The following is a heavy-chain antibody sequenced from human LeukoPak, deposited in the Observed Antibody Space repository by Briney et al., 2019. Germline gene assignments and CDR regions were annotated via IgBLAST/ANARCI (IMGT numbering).Heavy chain of an antibody. Sequence: PSETLSLTCTVSGGSISSYYWSWIRQPAGKGLEWIGRIYTSGSTNYNPSLKSRVTMSVDTSKNQFSLKLSSVTAADTAVYYCARDLPPPVVDSSGHYPTGFDYWGQGTLVTLSS. D-gene: IGHD3-22*01. J-gene: IGHJ4*02. CDR3: ARDLPPPVVDSSGHYPTGFDY. CDR1: GGSISSYY. V-gene: IGHV4-4*07. CDR2: IYTSGST.